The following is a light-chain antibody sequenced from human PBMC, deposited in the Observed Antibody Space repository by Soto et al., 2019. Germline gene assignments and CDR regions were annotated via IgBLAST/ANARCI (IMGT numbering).Light chain of an antibody. CDR2: GAY. J-gene: IGKJ5*01. V-gene: IGKV3-15*01. CDR3: QQYNNWPPIT. CDR1: QSVSSN. Sequence: EIVLTHFPGTLSLSPGETATLSCRASQSVSSNLAWYQQKPGQAPRLIIYGAYTRATGIPARFSGSGSGTEFTLPISSLQSEDFAVYYCQQYNNWPPITCGQGTRLEI.